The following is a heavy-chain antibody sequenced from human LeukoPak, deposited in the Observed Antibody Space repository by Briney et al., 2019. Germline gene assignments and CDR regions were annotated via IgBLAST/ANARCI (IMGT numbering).Heavy chain of an antibody. CDR1: GYTFTNYG. CDR2: ISAYNGNT. V-gene: IGHV1-18*01. J-gene: IGHJ5*02. Sequence: ASVKVSCKASGYTFTNYGISWVRQAPGQGLEWMGWISAYNGNTNYAQKLQGRVTMTTDTSTSTAYMELRSLRSDDTAVYYCARSQSGLAEHNAPSWGQGTLVTVSS. CDR3: ARSQSGLAEHNAPS. D-gene: IGHD3-10*01.